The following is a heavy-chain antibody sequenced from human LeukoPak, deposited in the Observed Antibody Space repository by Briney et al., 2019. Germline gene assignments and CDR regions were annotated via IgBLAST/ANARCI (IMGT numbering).Heavy chain of an antibody. CDR2: ISWNSGSI. CDR1: GFTFDDYA. Sequence: GGSLRLSCAASGFTFDDYAMHWVRQAPGKGLEWVSGISWNSGSIGYADSVKGRFTISRDNAKNSLYLQMNSLRAEDTALYYCAKGGYDYVWGSYRYTVSDWFDPWGQGTLVTVSS. V-gene: IGHV3-9*01. D-gene: IGHD3-16*02. J-gene: IGHJ5*02. CDR3: AKGGYDYVWGSYRYTVSDWFDP.